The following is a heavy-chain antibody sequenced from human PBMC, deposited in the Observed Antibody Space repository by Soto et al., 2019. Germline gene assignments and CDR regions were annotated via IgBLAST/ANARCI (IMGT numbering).Heavy chain of an antibody. J-gene: IGHJ4*02. Sequence: QVQLVESGGGVVQPGRSLRLSCAASGFTFSSYGMHWVRQAPGKGLEWVAVISYDGSNKYYADSVKGRFTISRDNSKNTLYLQMNSLRAEDTAVYYCAKDRMAGRYYFDYWGQGTLVTVSS. CDR3: AKDRMAGRYYFDY. V-gene: IGHV3-30*18. D-gene: IGHD6-19*01. CDR2: ISYDGSNK. CDR1: GFTFSSYG.